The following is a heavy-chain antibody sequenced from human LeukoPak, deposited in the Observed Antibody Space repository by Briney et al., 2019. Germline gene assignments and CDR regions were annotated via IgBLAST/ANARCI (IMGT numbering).Heavy chain of an antibody. V-gene: IGHV4-4*07. D-gene: IGHD2-15*01. CDR1: GGSISSYY. CDR3: ARDGSGGRTGASFAY. J-gene: IGHJ4*02. CDR2: IYTSGST. Sequence: SETLSLTCTVSGGSISSYYWSWSRQPAGKGLEWIGRIYTSGSTTYNPSLKSRVTMSVDTSTNQFPLKLSSVTAADTVVYYCARDGSGGRTGASFAYWAREPWSPSPQ.